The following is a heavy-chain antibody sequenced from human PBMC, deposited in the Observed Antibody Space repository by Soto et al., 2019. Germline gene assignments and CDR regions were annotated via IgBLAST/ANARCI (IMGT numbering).Heavy chain of an antibody. D-gene: IGHD5-18*01. V-gene: IGHV6-1*01. CDR3: ARDGYTYGSGYFDY. CDR2: TYYRSKWYN. CDR1: VDNVSSNSAA. Sequence: SQTLSLTCAISVDNVSSNSAAWNWIRQYPSRGLEWLGRTYYRSKWYNDYAVSVKSRITINPDTSKNQFSLHLNSVTSDDAAVYYCARDGYTYGSGYFDYWGQGTLVTVSS. J-gene: IGHJ4*02.